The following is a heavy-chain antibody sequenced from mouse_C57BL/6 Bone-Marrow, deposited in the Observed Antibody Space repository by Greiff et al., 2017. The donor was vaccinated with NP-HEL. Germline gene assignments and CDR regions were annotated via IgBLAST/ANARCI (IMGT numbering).Heavy chain of an antibody. CDR1: GFTFSDYG. Sequence: EVKLVESGGGLVKPGGSLKLSCAASGFTFSDYGMHWVRQAPEKGLEWVAYISSGSSTIYYADTVKGRFTISRDNAKNTLFLQMTSLRSEDTAMYYCARNYYYGSRHFDYWGQGTTLTVSS. J-gene: IGHJ2*01. CDR3: ARNYYYGSRHFDY. D-gene: IGHD1-1*01. V-gene: IGHV5-17*01. CDR2: ISSGSSTI.